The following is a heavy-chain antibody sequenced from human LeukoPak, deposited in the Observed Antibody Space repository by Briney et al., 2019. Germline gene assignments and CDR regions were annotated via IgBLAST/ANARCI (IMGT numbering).Heavy chain of an antibody. CDR1: GFTFDDYA. CDR3: AKAPLHYYDSSGYYWHYFDY. J-gene: IGHJ4*02. Sequence: GGSLRLSCAASGFTFDDYAMHWVRQAPGKGLEWVSGISWNSGSIGYADSVKGRFTISRDNAKNSLYLQMNSLRAEDTALYYCAKAPLHYYDSSGYYWHYFDYWGQGTLVTVSS. CDR2: ISWNSGSI. D-gene: IGHD3-22*01. V-gene: IGHV3-9*01.